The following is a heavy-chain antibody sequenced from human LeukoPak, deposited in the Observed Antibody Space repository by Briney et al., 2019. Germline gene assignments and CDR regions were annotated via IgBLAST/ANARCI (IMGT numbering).Heavy chain of an antibody. Sequence: SVKVTCKASGGTFSSYAISWVRQAPGQGLEWMGGIIPIFGTANYAQKFQGRVTITTDESTSTAYMELSSLRSEDTAVYYCARDHHSSSWYGIYFDYWGQGTLVTVSS. V-gene: IGHV1-69*05. J-gene: IGHJ4*02. CDR2: IIPIFGTA. CDR3: ARDHHSSSWYGIYFDY. D-gene: IGHD6-13*01. CDR1: GGTFSSYA.